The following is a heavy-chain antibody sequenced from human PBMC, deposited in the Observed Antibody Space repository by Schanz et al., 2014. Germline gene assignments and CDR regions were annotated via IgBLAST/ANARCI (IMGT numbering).Heavy chain of an antibody. Sequence: QLMQSGSEVRKPGASVKVSCKASGYTFTSYDINWVRQAPGQGLEWMGWMNPNSGNTGYAQKFQGRVTMTRNTSITTAYLELSSLRSGDTAVYYCTKGRTFGRWGQGTLVTVSS. CDR3: TKGRTFGR. CDR2: MNPNSGNT. D-gene: IGHD3-16*01. CDR1: GYTFTSYD. J-gene: IGHJ4*02. V-gene: IGHV1-8*01.